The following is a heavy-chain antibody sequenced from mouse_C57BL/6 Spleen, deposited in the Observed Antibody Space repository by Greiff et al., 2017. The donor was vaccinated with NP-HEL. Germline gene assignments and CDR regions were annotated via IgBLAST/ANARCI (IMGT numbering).Heavy chain of an antibody. J-gene: IGHJ4*01. CDR1: GYTFTSYW. CDR3: ARYYYGSSFYAMDY. Sequence: VQLQQSGAELVRPGTSVKLSCKASGYTFTSYWMHWVKQRPGQGLEWIGVIDPSDSYTNYNQKFKGKATLTVDTSSSPAYMQLSSLTYEDSAVYYCARYYYGSSFYAMDYWGQGTSVTVSS. CDR2: IDPSDSYT. D-gene: IGHD1-1*01. V-gene: IGHV1-59*01.